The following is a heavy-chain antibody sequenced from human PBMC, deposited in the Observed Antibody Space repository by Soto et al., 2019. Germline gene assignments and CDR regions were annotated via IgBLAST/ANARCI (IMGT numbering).Heavy chain of an antibody. D-gene: IGHD6-19*01. J-gene: IGHJ4*01. Sequence: EVQLVESGGGLVQPGGSLMLPCEASGFTLSGSAIHGVPQASGKGLEWVARIRSRANNYATAYAASVKARSTVSRDDSKNTGYLQMNSLKAEDTAVYYCTRLEAVAADYWGQEPWSPSPQ. V-gene: IGHV3-73*01. CDR2: IRSRANNYAT. CDR1: GFTLSGSA. CDR3: TRLEAVAADY.